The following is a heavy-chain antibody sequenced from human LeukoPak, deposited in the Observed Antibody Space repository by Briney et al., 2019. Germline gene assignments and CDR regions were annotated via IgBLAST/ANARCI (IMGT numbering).Heavy chain of an antibody. D-gene: IGHD2-2*01. CDR2: IYYSGST. Sequence: SETLSLTCTVSGGSISSSSYYWGWIRQPPGKGLEWIGSIYYSGSTYYNPSLKSRVTISVDTSKNQFSLKLSSVTAADTAVYYCARDARCGSTSCQGWFDPWGQGTLVTVSS. J-gene: IGHJ5*02. CDR1: GGSISSSSYY. CDR3: ARDARCGSTSCQGWFDP. V-gene: IGHV4-39*02.